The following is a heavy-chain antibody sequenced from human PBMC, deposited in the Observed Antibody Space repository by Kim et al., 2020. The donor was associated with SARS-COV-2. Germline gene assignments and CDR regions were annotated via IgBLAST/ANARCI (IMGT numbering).Heavy chain of an antibody. J-gene: IGHJ4*01. CDR3: AKDWGGICSGGSCYHFD. Sequence: GGSLRLSCAASGFTFSSYGMHWVRQAPGKGLEWVAVISYDGSNKYYADSVKGRFTISRDNSKNTLYLQMNSLRAEDTAVYYCAKDWGGICSGGSCYHFD. CDR1: GFTFSSYG. D-gene: IGHD2-15*01. V-gene: IGHV3-30*18. CDR2: ISYDGSNK.